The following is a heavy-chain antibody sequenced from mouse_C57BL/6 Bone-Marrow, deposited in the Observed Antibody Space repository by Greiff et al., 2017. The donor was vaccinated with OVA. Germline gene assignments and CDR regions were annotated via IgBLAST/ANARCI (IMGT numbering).Heavy chain of an antibody. D-gene: IGHD2-9*01. Sequence: VQLQQSGPGLVAPSQSLSITCTVSGFSLTSYGVDWVRQPPGKGLEWLGVIWGGGSTNYNSALMSRLSISKDNSKSQVFLKMNSLQTDDTAMYYCAKHASYGYDGLYWYFDVWGTGTTVTVSS. J-gene: IGHJ1*03. V-gene: IGHV2-9*01. CDR2: IWGGGST. CDR1: GFSLTSYG. CDR3: AKHASYGYDGLYWYFDV.